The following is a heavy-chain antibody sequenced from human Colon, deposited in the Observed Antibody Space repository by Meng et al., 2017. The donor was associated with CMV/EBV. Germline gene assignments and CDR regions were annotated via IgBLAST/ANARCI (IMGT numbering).Heavy chain of an antibody. CDR3: ARDTSGAGMDH. CDR1: GFTFPDYA. D-gene: IGHD1-26*01. V-gene: IGHV3-9*03. J-gene: IGHJ4*02. Sequence: SLKISCTASGFTFPDYAMHWVRQVPGKGLEWVSGIFWNGNAGYAESVKGRFTISRDNAKNSLFLEMNSLRAEDMALYYCARDTSGAGMDHWGQGTVVTVSS. CDR2: IFWNGNA.